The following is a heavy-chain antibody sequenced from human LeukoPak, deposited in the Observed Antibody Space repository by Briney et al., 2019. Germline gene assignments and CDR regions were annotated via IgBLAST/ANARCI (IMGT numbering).Heavy chain of an antibody. V-gene: IGHV3-7*01. Sequence: GGSLRLSCAASGFTFSNDWMSWVRQAPGKGLEWGANIKEDGSEKYYVDSVKGRFTISRDNAKNSLYLQMNSLRAEDTAVYYCARTRTGRYYYYYYGMDVWGQGTTVTVSS. CDR2: IKEDGSEK. CDR3: ARTRTGRYYYYYYGMDV. D-gene: IGHD1-14*01. CDR1: GFTFSNDW. J-gene: IGHJ6*02.